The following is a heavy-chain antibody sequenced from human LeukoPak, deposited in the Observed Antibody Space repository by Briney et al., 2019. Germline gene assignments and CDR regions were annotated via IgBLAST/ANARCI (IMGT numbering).Heavy chain of an antibody. CDR2: SSHDGTT. CDR3: TREDRPFCPFAY. V-gene: IGHV4-4*02. D-gene: IGHD3-22*01. J-gene: IGHJ4*02. CDR1: GGSIDITNY. Sequence: SETLSLTCGVSGGSIDITNYWSWVRQAPGKGLEWIGESSHDGTTNYNTSLRSRVAMFLDRANNQFSLSLTSVTAADTAVYYCTREDRPFCPFAYWGQGVLVTVSS.